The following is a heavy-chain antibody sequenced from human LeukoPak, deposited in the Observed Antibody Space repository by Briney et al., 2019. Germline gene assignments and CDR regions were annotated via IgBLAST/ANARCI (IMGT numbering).Heavy chain of an antibody. V-gene: IGHV3-30*18. CDR2: ISYDGSSK. CDR1: GFTFSSYD. D-gene: IGHD3-9*01. J-gene: IGHJ6*02. Sequence: GGSLRLSCAASGFTFSSYDMHWVRQAPGKGLEWVAVISYDGSSKYYADSVKGRFTISRDNSKNTLYLQMNSLRAEDTAVYYCAKDRKTYYDILTGSPAYGMDVWGQGTTVSVSS. CDR3: AKDRKTYYDILTGSPAYGMDV.